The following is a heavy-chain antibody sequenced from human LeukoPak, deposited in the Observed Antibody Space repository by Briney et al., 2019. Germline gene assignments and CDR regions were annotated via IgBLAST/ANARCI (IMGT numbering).Heavy chain of an antibody. J-gene: IGHJ4*02. CDR2: IYYSGST. CDR1: GGSISSSSYY. Sequence: SETLSLTCTVSGGSISSSSYYWGWIRQPPGKGLEWIGGIYYSGSTYYNPSLKSRVTISVDTSKNQFSLKLSSVTAADTAVYYCARDPDIVVVAADYWGQGTLVTVSS. D-gene: IGHD2-15*01. V-gene: IGHV4-39*07. CDR3: ARDPDIVVVAADY.